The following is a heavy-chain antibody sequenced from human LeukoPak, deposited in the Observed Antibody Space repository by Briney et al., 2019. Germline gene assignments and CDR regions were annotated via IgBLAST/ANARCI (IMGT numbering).Heavy chain of an antibody. D-gene: IGHD2-2*02. CDR1: GFTFDDYG. V-gene: IGHV3-20*01. CDR3: ARDRGEYCSSTSCYKPYYYYMDV. Sequence: GGSLRLSCAASGFTFDDYGMSWVRQAPGKGLEWVSGINWNGGSTGYADSVKGRFTTSRDNAKNSLYLQMNSLRAEDTALYHCARDRGEYCSSTSCYKPYYYYMDVWGKGTTVTVSS. J-gene: IGHJ6*03. CDR2: INWNGGST.